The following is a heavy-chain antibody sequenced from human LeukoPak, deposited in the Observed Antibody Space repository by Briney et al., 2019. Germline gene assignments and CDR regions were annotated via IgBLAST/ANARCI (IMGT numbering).Heavy chain of an antibody. CDR1: GASISSYY. D-gene: IGHD2-15*01. V-gene: IGHV4-4*07. CDR2: IHTSGST. CDR3: ARDTPYCSGGSCFRVDP. J-gene: IGHJ5*02. Sequence: PSETLSLTCTVSGASISSYYWSWIRQPAGKGLEWIGRIHTSGSTNYNPSLKSRVTMSVDTSKNQFSLKLSSVTAADTAVYYCARDTPYCSGGSCFRVDPWGQGTLVTVSS.